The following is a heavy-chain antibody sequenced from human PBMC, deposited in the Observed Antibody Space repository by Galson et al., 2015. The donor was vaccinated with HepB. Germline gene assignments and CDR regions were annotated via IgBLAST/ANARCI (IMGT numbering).Heavy chain of an antibody. Sequence: SLRLSCAASGFTFRTYNMNWVRQAPGKGLEWIAYISSSDGDIYYADSVKGRFTISRDNVKNSLYLQMNSLRAEDTAVYYCASSGNNYLGYWGQGILVTVSS. D-gene: IGHD1-26*01. V-gene: IGHV3-48*01. J-gene: IGHJ4*02. CDR1: GFTFRTYN. CDR3: ASSGNNYLGY. CDR2: ISSSDGDI.